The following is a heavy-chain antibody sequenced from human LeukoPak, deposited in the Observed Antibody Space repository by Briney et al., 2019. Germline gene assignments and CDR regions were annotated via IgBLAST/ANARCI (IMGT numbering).Heavy chain of an antibody. D-gene: IGHD3-22*01. CDR3: ARGGYSTPFDY. J-gene: IGHJ4*02. CDR1: GGSISSGGYS. CDR2: IYHSGST. V-gene: IGHV4-30-2*01. Sequence: TLSLTCAVSGGSISSGGYSWSWIRQPPGKGLEWIGYIYHSGSTYYNPSLKSRVTISVDRSKNQFSLKLSSVTAADTAVYYCARGGYSTPFDYWGQGTLVTVSS.